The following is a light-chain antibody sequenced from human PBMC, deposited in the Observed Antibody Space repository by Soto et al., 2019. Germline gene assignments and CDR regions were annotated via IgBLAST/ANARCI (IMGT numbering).Light chain of an antibody. CDR1: QSIDSD. CDR3: QHYYSWPWT. V-gene: IGKV3-15*01. CDR2: DAS. J-gene: IGKJ1*01. Sequence: EIVMTQSSATLSVSPGVRVIHSCRASQSIDSDLAWYQQKPGQAPRFLVYDASTRATGVPARFSGSGSGTQFTLTISSLQSEDSALYYCQHYYSWPWTFGQGTKVDIK.